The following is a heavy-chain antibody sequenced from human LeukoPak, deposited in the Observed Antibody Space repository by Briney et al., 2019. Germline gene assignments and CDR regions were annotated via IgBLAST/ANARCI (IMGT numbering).Heavy chain of an antibody. D-gene: IGHD3-22*01. CDR2: IIPIFGTA. J-gene: IGHJ1*01. CDR3: ARKHSDYYDSSGYPEYFQH. CDR1: GGTFSSYA. Sequence: EASVEVSCKASGGTFSSYAISWVRQAPGQGLEWMGRIIPIFGTANYAQKFQGRVTITTDESTSTVYMELSSLRSEDTAVYYCARKHSDYYDSSGYPEYFQHWGQGTLVTVSS. V-gene: IGHV1-69*05.